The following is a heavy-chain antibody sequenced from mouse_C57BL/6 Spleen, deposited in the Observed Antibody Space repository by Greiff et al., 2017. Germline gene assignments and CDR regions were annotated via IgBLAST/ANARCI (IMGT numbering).Heavy chain of an antibody. D-gene: IGHD1-1*01. V-gene: IGHV1-62-2*01. CDR2: FYPGSGSI. CDR3: ARHEEVHYYGSSTYFDY. CDR1: GYTFTEYT. J-gene: IGHJ2*01. Sequence: QVQLQQSGAELVKPGASVKLSCKASGYTFTEYTIHWVKQRSGQGLEWIGWFYPGSGSIKYNEKFKDKATLTADKSSSTVYMELSRLTSVNSAVYLGARHEEVHYYGSSTYFDYWGQGTTLTVSA.